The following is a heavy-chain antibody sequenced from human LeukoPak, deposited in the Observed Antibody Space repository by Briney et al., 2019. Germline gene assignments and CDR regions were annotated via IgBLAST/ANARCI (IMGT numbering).Heavy chain of an antibody. CDR3: ARDPYSSSWSYGMDV. CDR2: IKQDGSET. Sequence: GGSLRLSCTASGFTFSNYWMSWVRLTPEKGMEWVANIKQDGSETVYVDSVKGRFTISRDNAQSSLYLQMNSLRAEDTAVYYCARDPYSSSWSYGMDVWGQGTTVTVSS. CDR1: GFTFSNYW. D-gene: IGHD6-13*01. V-gene: IGHV3-7*05. J-gene: IGHJ6*02.